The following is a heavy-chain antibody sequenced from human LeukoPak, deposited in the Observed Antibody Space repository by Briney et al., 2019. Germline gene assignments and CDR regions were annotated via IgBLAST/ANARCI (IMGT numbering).Heavy chain of an antibody. J-gene: IGHJ3*02. CDR2: IKHDGSEA. Sequence: GGSLRLSCAASEFTFNRYWMSWVRQAPGKGLEWVANIKHDGSEAHYVDSVKGRFTISRDNSKNTLYLQMGSLRAEDMAVYYCAREGMVTGAFDIWGQGTMVTVSS. CDR1: EFTFNRYW. D-gene: IGHD2-21*02. V-gene: IGHV3-7*01. CDR3: AREGMVTGAFDI.